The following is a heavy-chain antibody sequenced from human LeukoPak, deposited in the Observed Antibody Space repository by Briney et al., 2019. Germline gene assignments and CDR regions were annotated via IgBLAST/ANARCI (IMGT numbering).Heavy chain of an antibody. CDR3: AKDRAGSSSPSVPPIQH. D-gene: IGHD6-6*01. J-gene: IGHJ1*01. V-gene: IGHV3-30*02. Sequence: PGGSLRLSCAASGFTFSSYGMHWVRQAPGKGLEWVAFIRYDGSNKYYADSVKGRFTISRDNSKNTLYLQMNSLRAEDTAVYYCAKDRAGSSSPSVPPIQHWGQGALVTVSS. CDR1: GFTFSSYG. CDR2: IRYDGSNK.